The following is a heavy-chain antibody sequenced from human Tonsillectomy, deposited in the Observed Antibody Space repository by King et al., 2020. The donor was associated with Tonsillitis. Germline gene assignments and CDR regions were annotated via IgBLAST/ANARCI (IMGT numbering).Heavy chain of an antibody. V-gene: IGHV4-30-4*01. CDR3: ARVCVVVPAAKPDFDY. Sequence: VQLQESGPGLVKPSQTLSLTCNVSGDSISSGDYYWSWIRQPPGKGLEWIGYIYYSGSTYNNPSLRSRVAISVDTSKNQFSLKLSSVTAADTAVYYCARVCVVVPAAKPDFDYWGQGTLVTVSS. CDR2: IYYSGST. J-gene: IGHJ4*02. D-gene: IGHD2-2*01. CDR1: GDSISSGDYY.